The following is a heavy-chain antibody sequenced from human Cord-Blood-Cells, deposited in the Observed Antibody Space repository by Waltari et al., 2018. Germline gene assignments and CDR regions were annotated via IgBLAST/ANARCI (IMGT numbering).Heavy chain of an antibody. D-gene: IGHD6-6*01. CDR1: GDRVSSNSAA. J-gene: IGHJ6*02. CDR2: TTYRSKWYN. V-gene: IGHV6-1*01. Sequence: QVQLQQSGPGLVKPSQTLPLTCAIYGDRVSSNSAAWNWIRQSQSRGLAWLGRTTYRSKWYNDYAVSVKSRITINPDTSKNQFPLQLNSVTPEDTAVYYCARSARGEGLVGGMDVWGQGTTVTVSS. CDR3: ARSARGEGLVGGMDV.